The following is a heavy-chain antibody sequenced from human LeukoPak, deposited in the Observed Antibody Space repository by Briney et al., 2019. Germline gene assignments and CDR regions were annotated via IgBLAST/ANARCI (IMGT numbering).Heavy chain of an antibody. CDR2: IDHTEST. J-gene: IGHJ6*03. CDR1: GDSISIYY. CDR3: ARALGGYYYGSGSSLYRYYYYYMDV. Sequence: SETLSLTCSVSGDSISIYYWSWIRQPPGKGLEWIGYIDHTESTNYNPSLNSRVTISRDTAKNHFSLRLSTVTAADTAVYYCARALGGYYYGSGSSLYRYYYYYMDVWGKGTTVTVSS. V-gene: IGHV4-59*01. D-gene: IGHD3-10*01.